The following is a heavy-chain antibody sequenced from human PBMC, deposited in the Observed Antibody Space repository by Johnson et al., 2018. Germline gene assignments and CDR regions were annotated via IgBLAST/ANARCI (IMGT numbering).Heavy chain of an antibody. J-gene: IGHJ3*02. CDR3: ARGGDYGDSYAFDI. V-gene: IGHV3-21*04. CDR2: ISTGSSYI. CDR1: GFTFSSYA. Sequence: VQLVQSGGGVVQXGRSLRLXCAASGFTFSSYAMHWVRQAPGKGLEWVSSISTGSSYIYYADSVKGRFTISRDNAKNSLYLQMNSLRAEDTAVYYCARGGDYGDSYAFDIWGQGTMVTVSS. D-gene: IGHD4-17*01.